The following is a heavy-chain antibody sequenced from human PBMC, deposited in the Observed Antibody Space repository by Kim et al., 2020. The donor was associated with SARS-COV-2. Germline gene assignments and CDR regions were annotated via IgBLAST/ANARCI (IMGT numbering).Heavy chain of an antibody. CDR3: ARRPAGIYFGYGFDI. CDR2: IYYSGST. J-gene: IGHJ3*02. Sequence: SETLSLTCTVSGGSISNSNYYWGWIRQPPGEGLEWIGSIYYSGSTYYNPSLKSRVTISVDTSKNQFSLKLGSVTAADTALYYCARRPAGIYFGYGFDIWGHGTMVTVSS. D-gene: IGHD3-9*01. V-gene: IGHV4-39*01. CDR1: GGSISNSNYY.